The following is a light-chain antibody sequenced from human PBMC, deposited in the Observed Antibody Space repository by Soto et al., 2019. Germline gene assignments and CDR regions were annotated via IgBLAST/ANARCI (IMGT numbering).Light chain of an antibody. V-gene: IGLV2-14*01. CDR3: SSYTSSSVV. CDR1: SSDVGGYNY. Sequence: QSVLTQPASVSGSPGQSITISCTGTSSDVGGYNYVSWYQQHPGKAPKLMIYDVNNRPSGISDRFSGSKSGNMASLTISGLQAEDEADYYCSSYTSSSVVFGGGTKLTVL. J-gene: IGLJ2*01. CDR2: DVN.